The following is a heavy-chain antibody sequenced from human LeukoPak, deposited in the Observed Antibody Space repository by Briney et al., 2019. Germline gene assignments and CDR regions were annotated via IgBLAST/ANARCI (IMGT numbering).Heavy chain of an antibody. Sequence: GSLSLSCAASGFTFSSYGMHWVRQAPGKGLGGVSVISYDGSNKYYADSVKGRFTISRDNSKNTLYLQMNSLRAEDTAVYYCAKDDYDILTGFDYWGQGTLVTVSS. V-gene: IGHV3-30*18. CDR1: GFTFSSYG. D-gene: IGHD3-9*01. CDR3: AKDDYDILTGFDY. J-gene: IGHJ4*02. CDR2: ISYDGSNK.